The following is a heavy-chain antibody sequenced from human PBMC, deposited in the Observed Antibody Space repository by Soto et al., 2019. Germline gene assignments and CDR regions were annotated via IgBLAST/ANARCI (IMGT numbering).Heavy chain of an antibody. CDR3: SRGFCLWFGRWYYMAWCCYGMDV. V-gene: IGHV3-21*01. CDR1: GFTFSSYS. Sequence: GGSLRLSCAASGFTFSSYSMNWVRQAPGKGLEWVSSISSSSSYIYYADSVKGRFTISRDNAKNSLYLQMNSLRAEDTAVYYCSRGFCLWFGRWYYMAWCCYGMDVWGQGTTVTVSS. CDR2: ISSSSSYI. J-gene: IGHJ6*02. D-gene: IGHD3-10*01.